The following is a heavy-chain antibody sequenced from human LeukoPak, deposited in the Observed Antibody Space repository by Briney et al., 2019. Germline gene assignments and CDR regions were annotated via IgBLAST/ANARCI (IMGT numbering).Heavy chain of an antibody. CDR3: ARTYCGGDCYLWFDP. CDR2: IIPIFGTA. Sequence: SVKVSCKASGGTFISYAISWVRQAPGQGLEWMGRIIPIFGTANYAQKFQGRVTITTDESTSTAYMEPSSLRSEDTAVYYCARTYCGGDCYLWFDPWGQGTLVTVSS. V-gene: IGHV1-69*05. CDR1: GGTFISYA. J-gene: IGHJ5*02. D-gene: IGHD2-21*02.